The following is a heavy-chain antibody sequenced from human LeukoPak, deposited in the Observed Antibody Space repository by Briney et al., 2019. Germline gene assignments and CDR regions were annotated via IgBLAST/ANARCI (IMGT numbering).Heavy chain of an antibody. J-gene: IGHJ4*02. Sequence: GGSLRLSCAASGFTFSSYAMHWVRQAPGKGLEWVAVISYDGSNKYYADSVKGRFTISRDNSKNTLYPQMNSLRAEDTAVYYCASSGYYSYYFDYWGQGTLVTVSS. CDR1: GFTFSSYA. D-gene: IGHD3-22*01. V-gene: IGHV3-30-3*01. CDR2: ISYDGSNK. CDR3: ASSGYYSYYFDY.